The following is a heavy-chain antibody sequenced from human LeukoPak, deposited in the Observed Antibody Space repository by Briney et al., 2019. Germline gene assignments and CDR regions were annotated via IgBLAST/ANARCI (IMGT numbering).Heavy chain of an antibody. CDR3: ARAPGAFCDY. J-gene: IGHJ4*02. V-gene: IGHV4-30-2*01. Sequence: SETLSLTCTVSGDSLSSGYYYWSWIRQPPGKGLEWIGYIYYNGGTYYNPSLKSRVTISIDRSENQFSLKLNSVTAADTAVYYCARAPGAFCDYWGQGTLVTVSS. CDR2: IYYNGGT. D-gene: IGHD3-3*01. CDR1: GDSLSSGYYY.